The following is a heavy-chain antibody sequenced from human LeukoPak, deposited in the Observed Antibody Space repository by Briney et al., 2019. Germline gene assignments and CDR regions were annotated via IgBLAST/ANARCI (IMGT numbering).Heavy chain of an antibody. V-gene: IGHV3-23*01. D-gene: IGHD3-22*01. Sequence: PGGSLRLSCAASGFTFSSYAMSWVRQAPGKGLEWVSAISGSGGSTYYADSVKGRFTISRDNSKNTLYLQMNSLRAEDTAVYYCAKDLAITMKPYYFDYWGQGTLVTVSS. CDR2: ISGSGGST. CDR1: GFTFSSYA. J-gene: IGHJ4*02. CDR3: AKDLAITMKPYYFDY.